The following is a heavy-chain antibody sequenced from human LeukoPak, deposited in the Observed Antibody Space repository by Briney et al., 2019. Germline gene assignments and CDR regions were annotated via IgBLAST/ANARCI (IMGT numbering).Heavy chain of an antibody. D-gene: IGHD2-15*01. CDR1: GGSISSNY. V-gene: IGHV4-59*08. CDR2: IYYSGYT. Sequence: KPSETLSLTCTVSGGSISSNYWSWIRQLPGKGLEWIGYIYYSGYTNYNPSLKSRVTMSVDTSKNQFSLKLTSVTAADTAVYYCATLRYCSGGSCFPKYFQHWGQGTLVTVSS. J-gene: IGHJ1*01. CDR3: ATLRYCSGGSCFPKYFQH.